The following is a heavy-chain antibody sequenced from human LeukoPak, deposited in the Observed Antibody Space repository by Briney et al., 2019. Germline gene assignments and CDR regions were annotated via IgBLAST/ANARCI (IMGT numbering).Heavy chain of an antibody. CDR1: GFTFSSYG. D-gene: IGHD3-10*01. J-gene: IGHJ4*02. CDR2: ISYDGSNK. V-gene: IGHV3-30*18. CDR3: AKRYGSGSYLPDY. Sequence: PGRSLRLSCAASGFTFSSYGMHWVRQAPGKGLEWVAVISYDGSNKYYADSVKGRFTISRDNSKNTLYLQMNSLRAEDTAVYYCAKRYGSGSYLPDYWGQGTLVTVSS.